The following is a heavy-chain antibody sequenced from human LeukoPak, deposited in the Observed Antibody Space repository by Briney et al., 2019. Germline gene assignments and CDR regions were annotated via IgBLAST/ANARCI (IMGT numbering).Heavy chain of an antibody. CDR2: ISSSGSTI. Sequence: GGSLRLSCAASGFTFSDYYMYWIRQAPGKGLEWVSYISSSGSTIYYADSVKGRFTISRDNAKNSLYLQMNSLRAEDTAVYYCAREVDYYGSGSYYSGWFDPWGQGTLVTVSS. V-gene: IGHV3-11*04. CDR1: GFTFSDYY. D-gene: IGHD3-10*01. J-gene: IGHJ5*02. CDR3: AREVDYYGSGSYYSGWFDP.